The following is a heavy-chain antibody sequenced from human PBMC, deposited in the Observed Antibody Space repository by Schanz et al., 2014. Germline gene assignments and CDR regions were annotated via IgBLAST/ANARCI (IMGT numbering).Heavy chain of an antibody. D-gene: IGHD2-21*01. CDR2: IQSDGSIT. J-gene: IGHJ4*02. Sequence: EVQLVESGGGLVQPGRSLRLSCAASGFTFDDYAMHWVRQAPGKGLEWVSRIQSDGSITTYADSVKGRFAISRDNAKNTLYLQMHSLRAEDTAVYYCARGRSLGWCDYWGQGTLVIVS. V-gene: IGHV3-9*01. CDR3: ARGRSLGWCDY. CDR1: GFTFDDYA.